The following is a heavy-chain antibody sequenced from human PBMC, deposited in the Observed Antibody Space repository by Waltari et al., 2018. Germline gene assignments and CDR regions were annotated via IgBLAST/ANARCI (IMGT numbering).Heavy chain of an antibody. D-gene: IGHD2-2*01. CDR1: GGSISSHY. Sequence: QVQLQESGPGLVKPSETLSLTCTVSGGSISSHYWNWIRQPPGKGLEWIGYIYYNGNTNYNPSLNSRVTISVDTSKNQFSLKLSSVTAADTAVYYCARYCSTTSCNGEHKKSFDYWGQGTRVT. CDR2: IYYNGNT. CDR3: ARYCSTTSCNGEHKKSFDY. V-gene: IGHV4-59*11. J-gene: IGHJ4*02.